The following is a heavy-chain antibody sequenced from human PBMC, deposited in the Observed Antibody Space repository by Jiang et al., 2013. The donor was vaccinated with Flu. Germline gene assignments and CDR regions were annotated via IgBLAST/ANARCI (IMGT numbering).Heavy chain of an antibody. D-gene: IGHD5-24*01. CDR3: TSGNYYFGS. J-gene: IGHJ4*02. CDR2: TYYRSSWIY. CDR1: GDSVSNNSAA. Sequence: QTLSLTCAISGDSVSNNSAAWVWIRQSPSRGLEWLGRTYYRSSWIYEYAASVKGRITIIPDTSRNQFSLQLSSVTPEDTAMYYCTSGNYYFGSWGQGTLVTRLP. V-gene: IGHV6-1*01.